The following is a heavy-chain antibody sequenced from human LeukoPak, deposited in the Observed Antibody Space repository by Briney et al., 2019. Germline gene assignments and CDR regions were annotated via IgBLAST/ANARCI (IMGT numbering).Heavy chain of an antibody. CDR1: GFTFSSYA. V-gene: IGHV3-23*01. D-gene: IGHD6-6*01. CDR3: AKYIAARRHFDY. CDR2: ISGSGGST. Sequence: PGGSLRLSCAASGFTFSSYAMSWVRQAPGKGLEWVPAISGSGGSTYYADSVKGRFTISRDNPKNTLYLQMNSLRAEDTAVYYCAKYIAARRHFDYWGQGTLVTVSS. J-gene: IGHJ4*02.